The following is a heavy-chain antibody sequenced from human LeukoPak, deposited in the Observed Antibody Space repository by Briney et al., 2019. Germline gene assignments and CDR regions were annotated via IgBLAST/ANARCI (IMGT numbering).Heavy chain of an antibody. J-gene: IGHJ3*01. Sequence: GGSLRLSCAASGFTFNTYWMTWVRQAPGEGLEWVANINQDGTKKHYVDSVEGRFTISRDNARNSLYLQINSLRAEDTAVYYCARDLSNKILTTYYDVFDVWGQGSMVTVSS. CDR3: ARDLSNKILTTYYDVFDV. CDR1: GFTFNTYW. V-gene: IGHV3-7*03. D-gene: IGHD3-9*01. CDR2: INQDGTKK.